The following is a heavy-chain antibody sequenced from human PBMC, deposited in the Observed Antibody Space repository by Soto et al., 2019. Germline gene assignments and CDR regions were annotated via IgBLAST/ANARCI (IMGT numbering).Heavy chain of an antibody. Sequence: QVQLQESGTGLVKPSQTLSLTCTVSGGSISSGGYYWSWIRQHPGKGLEWIGYIYYSGSTYYNPSLRRRVTITVDTSKNQSCLKMSSVTAADTAVYYCARGGRGEGYSYGLAHIYWGQGTLVTVSS. V-gene: IGHV4-31*03. CDR1: GGSISSGGYY. J-gene: IGHJ4*02. CDR2: IYYSGST. D-gene: IGHD5-18*01. CDR3: ARGGRGEGYSYGLAHIY.